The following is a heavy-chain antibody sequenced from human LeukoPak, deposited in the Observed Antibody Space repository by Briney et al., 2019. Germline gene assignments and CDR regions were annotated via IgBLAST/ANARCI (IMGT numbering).Heavy chain of an antibody. CDR1: GGSISSYY. J-gene: IGHJ3*02. CDR3: AGGPDAFDI. Sequence: SETLSLTCTVSGGSISSYYWSWIRQPPGKGLEWIGYIYYSGSTNYNPSLKSRVTISVDTSKNQFSLKLSSVTAADTAVYYCAGGPDAFDIWGQGTMVAVSS. CDR2: IYYSGST. V-gene: IGHV4-59*01.